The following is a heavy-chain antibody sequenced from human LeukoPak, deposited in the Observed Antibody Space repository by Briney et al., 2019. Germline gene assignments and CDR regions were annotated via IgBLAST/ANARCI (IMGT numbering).Heavy chain of an antibody. J-gene: IGHJ4*02. CDR3: ATGLGESFDY. V-gene: IGHV3-30*03. CDR1: GFTFSGYG. CDR2: ISYDGSNK. Sequence: PGRSLRLSCAASGFTFSGYGMHWVRQAPGKGLEWVAVISYDGSNKYYADSVKGRFTISRDNSKNTLYLQMNSLRAEDTAVYYCATGLGESFDYWGQGTLFTVSS. D-gene: IGHD3-10*01.